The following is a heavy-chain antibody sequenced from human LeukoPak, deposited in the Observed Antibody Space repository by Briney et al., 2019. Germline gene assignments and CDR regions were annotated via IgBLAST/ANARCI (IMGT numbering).Heavy chain of an antibody. CDR3: TRYCSSTSCLYGFDY. CDR1: AFTFSGSA. V-gene: IGHV3-73*01. CDR2: IRSKANSYAT. J-gene: IGHJ4*02. Sequence: VGSLKLSCAASAFTFSGSAMHWVRQASGKGLEWVGRIRSKANSYATAYAASVKGRFTISRDDSKNTAYLQMNSLKTEDTAVYYRTRYCSSTSCLYGFDYWGQGTLVTVSS. D-gene: IGHD2-2*01.